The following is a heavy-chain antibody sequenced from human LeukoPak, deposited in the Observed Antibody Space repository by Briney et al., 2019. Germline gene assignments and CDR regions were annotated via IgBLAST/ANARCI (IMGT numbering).Heavy chain of an antibody. J-gene: IGHJ4*02. V-gene: IGHV3-23*01. CDR2: ISGSGGTT. Sequence: GGSLRLSCAASGFTFSSYGMNWVRQAPGKGLEWVSGISGSGGTTYYADSVKGRFTISRDNSKNSLSLQVSSLRAEGTAVYYCAKTNGYYSDWGQGTLVTVSS. CDR1: GFTFSSYG. D-gene: IGHD3-22*01. CDR3: AKTNGYYSD.